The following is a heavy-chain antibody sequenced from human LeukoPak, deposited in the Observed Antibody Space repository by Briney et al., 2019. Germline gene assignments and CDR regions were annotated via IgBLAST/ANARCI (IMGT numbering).Heavy chain of an antibody. J-gene: IGHJ4*02. V-gene: IGHV3-15*01. CDR3: TTDSFYCTNGVCYTDKPFDY. CDR1: GFTFSNAW. Sequence: EGSLRLSCAASGFTFSNAWMSWVRQAPGKGLEWVGRIKSKTDGGTTDYAAPVKGRFTISRDDSKNTLYLQMNSLKTEDTAVYYCTTDSFYCTNGVCYTDKPFDYWGQGTLVTVSS. D-gene: IGHD2-8*01. CDR2: IKSKTDGGTT.